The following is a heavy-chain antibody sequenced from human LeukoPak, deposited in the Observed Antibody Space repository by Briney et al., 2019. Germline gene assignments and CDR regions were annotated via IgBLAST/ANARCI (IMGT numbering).Heavy chain of an antibody. CDR3: ENGGIGRYSGYGDNAFDI. J-gene: IGHJ3*02. CDR1: GFTFSIYG. V-gene: IGHV3-33*06. D-gene: IGHD5-12*01. Sequence: VGSLRLSCAPSGFTFSIYGMHWVRQAPREGLEWGAVIWVDGSNNNYGNSVKGRLTTRRDNSTNTLYLQMNSMRAEETAADYCENGGIGRYSGYGDNAFDIWGQGTMVTVSS. CDR2: IWVDGSNN.